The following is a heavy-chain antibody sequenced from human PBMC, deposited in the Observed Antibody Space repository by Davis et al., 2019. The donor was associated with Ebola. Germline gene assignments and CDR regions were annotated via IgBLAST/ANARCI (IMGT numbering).Heavy chain of an antibody. CDR3: ARGPILAALDY. J-gene: IGHJ4*02. Sequence: GESLKISCAASGLSVNNNYMTWVRQAPGKGLEWVSIIYAGGNTYYADSVKGRFTISRDKSGNTLYLQMDSLRADDTAVYYCARGPILAALDYWGQGTLVIVSS. D-gene: IGHD6-6*01. V-gene: IGHV3-53*01. CDR2: IYAGGNT. CDR1: GLSVNNNY.